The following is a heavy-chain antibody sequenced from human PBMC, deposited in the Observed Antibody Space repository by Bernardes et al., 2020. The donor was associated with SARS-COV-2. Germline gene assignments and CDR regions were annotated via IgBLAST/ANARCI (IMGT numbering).Heavy chain of an antibody. Sequence: ASVKVSCKASGYTFTSYGISWVRQAPGQGLEWMGWISAYNGNTNYAQKLQGRVTMTTDTSTSTAYMELRSLRSDDTAVYYCARAIGYCSGGSCHYYYYYGMDVWGQGTTVTVSS. J-gene: IGHJ6*02. D-gene: IGHD2-15*01. CDR3: ARAIGYCSGGSCHYYYYYGMDV. CDR2: ISAYNGNT. V-gene: IGHV1-18*01. CDR1: GYTFTSYG.